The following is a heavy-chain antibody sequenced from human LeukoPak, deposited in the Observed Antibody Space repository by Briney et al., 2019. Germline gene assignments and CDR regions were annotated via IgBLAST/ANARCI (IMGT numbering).Heavy chain of an antibody. V-gene: IGHV3-64*01. Sequence: GWSLRLSCTASGFIFSSYSMHWVRQAPGKGLEFVSAISSNGGSTYYANSVKGRFTISRDTSKNTVYLQMGSLRTEDMAVYYCARVGDFSVAAFDIWGQGTMVTVSS. J-gene: IGHJ3*02. CDR1: GFIFSSYS. CDR2: ISSNGGST. CDR3: ARVGDFSVAAFDI. D-gene: IGHD3-16*01.